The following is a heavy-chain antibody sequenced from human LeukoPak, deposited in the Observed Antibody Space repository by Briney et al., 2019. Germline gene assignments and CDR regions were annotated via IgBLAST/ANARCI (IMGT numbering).Heavy chain of an antibody. CDR1: GYSISSGYY. Sequence: SETLSLTCAVSGYSISSGYYWGWIRQPPRKGLEWVGSIYHSGSTYYNPSLKSRVTISVDTSKNQFSLKLSSVTAADTAVYYCARHRGIAARRFVGYFDYWGQGTLVTVSS. D-gene: IGHD6-6*01. CDR3: ARHRGIAARRFVGYFDY. V-gene: IGHV4-38-2*01. J-gene: IGHJ4*02. CDR2: IYHSGST.